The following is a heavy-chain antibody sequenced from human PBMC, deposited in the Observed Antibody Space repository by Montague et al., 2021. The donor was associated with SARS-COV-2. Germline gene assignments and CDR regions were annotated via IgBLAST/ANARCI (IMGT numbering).Heavy chain of an antibody. CDR1: GGSISSSGYY. J-gene: IGHJ2*01. V-gene: IGHV4-39*01. D-gene: IGHD3-10*01. CDR2: IYYTGTT. Sequence: SETLSLTCTVSGGSISSSGYYWGWIRQPPGKGLEWIGSIYYTGTTYYNPSLKSRVTISVDTSKNQFSLKLSSVTAADTAVYHCARQSKLLWFGELFSPWYFDLWGRGTLVTVSS. CDR3: ARQSKLLWFGELFSPWYFDL.